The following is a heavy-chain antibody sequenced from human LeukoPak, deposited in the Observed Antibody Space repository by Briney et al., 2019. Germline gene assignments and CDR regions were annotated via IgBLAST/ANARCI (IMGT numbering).Heavy chain of an antibody. CDR2: ISNSGST. Sequence: PSETLSLTCTVSGGPITSHYWTWIRQSPVKGLEWIGDISNSGSTSYNPSLKSRVTVSIDTSKNQFSLKLSSVTAADTAVYYCARHGGETIVAMILHAFDIWGPGTMATVSS. J-gene: IGHJ3*02. D-gene: IGHD5-12*01. V-gene: IGHV4-59*08. CDR1: GGPITSHY. CDR3: ARHGGETIVAMILHAFDI.